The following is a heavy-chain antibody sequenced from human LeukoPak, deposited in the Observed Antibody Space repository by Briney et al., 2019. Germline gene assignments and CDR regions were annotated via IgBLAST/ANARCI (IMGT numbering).Heavy chain of an antibody. D-gene: IGHD3-9*01. Sequence: SETLSLTCTVSGGSISSYYWSWIRQPPGKGLEWIGYIYTSGSTNYNPSLKSRVTISVDTSKNQLSLKLGSVTAADTAVYYCARGNILSGYCFDFWGQGALVTVSS. J-gene: IGHJ4*02. CDR3: ARGNILSGYCFDF. CDR1: GGSISSYY. CDR2: IYTSGST. V-gene: IGHV4-4*09.